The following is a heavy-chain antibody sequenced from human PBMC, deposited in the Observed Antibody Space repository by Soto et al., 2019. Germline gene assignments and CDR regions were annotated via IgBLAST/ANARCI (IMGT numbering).Heavy chain of an antibody. CDR2: ISAYNGNT. J-gene: IGHJ6*02. CDR3: ARDGGAAADLLTGMDV. V-gene: IGHV1-18*04. Sequence: ASLKVSCKASGYTFTSYGISWVRQAPGQGLEWMGWISAYNGNTNYAQKLQGRVTMTTDTSTSTAYMELRSLRSDDTAVYYCARDGGAAADLLTGMDVWGQGTTVTVSS. CDR1: GYTFTSYG. D-gene: IGHD6-13*01.